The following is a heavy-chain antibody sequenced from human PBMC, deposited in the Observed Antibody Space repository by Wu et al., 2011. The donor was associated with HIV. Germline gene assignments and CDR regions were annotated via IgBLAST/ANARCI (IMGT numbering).Heavy chain of an antibody. Sequence: QVHLVQSGAEVKKPGASVKVSCKASGYTFTDYYMHWVRQAPGEGLEWMGRIIPIFGTANYAQKFQGRVTITADKSTSTAYMELSSLRSEDTAVYYCAIGFGEHYYYYFYIDVWGKGTTVTVSS. J-gene: IGHJ6*03. CDR1: GYTFTDYY. V-gene: IGHV1-69*06. CDR3: AIGFGEHYYYYFYIDV. CDR2: IIPIFGTA. D-gene: IGHD3-10*01.